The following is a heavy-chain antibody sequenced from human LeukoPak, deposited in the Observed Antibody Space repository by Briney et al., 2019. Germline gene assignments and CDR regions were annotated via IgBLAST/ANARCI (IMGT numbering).Heavy chain of an antibody. Sequence: PGGSLRLSCAASGFTFSSYSMNWVRQAPGKGLEWVSSISSSSSYIYYADSVKGRFTISRDNSKNTLYLQMNSLRAEDTAVYYCAKRSTGGATPLSRVNWFDPWGQGTLVTVSS. CDR1: GFTFSSYS. D-gene: IGHD5-12*01. CDR2: ISSSSSYI. J-gene: IGHJ5*02. CDR3: AKRSTGGATPLSRVNWFDP. V-gene: IGHV3-21*01.